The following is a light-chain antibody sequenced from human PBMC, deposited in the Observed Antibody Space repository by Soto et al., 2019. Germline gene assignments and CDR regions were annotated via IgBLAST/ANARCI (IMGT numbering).Light chain of an antibody. V-gene: IGKV1-39*01. CDR2: SAS. Sequence: DIQMTQSPSSLSASVGDTVTIACRASQTINTYLNWYQQKPVKAPRLLIYSASDLQTGVPSRFSGSGSGTDFSLTISSLQPEDFATFYCQQCYSSPPYTFGQGTKVE. CDR1: QTINTY. CDR3: QQCYSSPPYT. J-gene: IGKJ2*01.